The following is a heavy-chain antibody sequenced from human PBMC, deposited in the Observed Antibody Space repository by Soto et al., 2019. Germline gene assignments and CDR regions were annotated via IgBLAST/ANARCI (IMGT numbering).Heavy chain of an antibody. Sequence: GESLKISCKGSGYSFTRYWIGWGGQMPGKGLVLLVIFYPGDSDTRYSPSFQGQVTISADKSISTAYLQWSSPKASDTAMYYCARHGAAAGTSYYYYYGMDVWGQGTTVTVSS. CDR2: FYPGDSDT. CDR3: ARHGAAAGTSYYYYYGMDV. V-gene: IGHV5-51*01. D-gene: IGHD6-13*01. J-gene: IGHJ6*02. CDR1: GYSFTRYW.